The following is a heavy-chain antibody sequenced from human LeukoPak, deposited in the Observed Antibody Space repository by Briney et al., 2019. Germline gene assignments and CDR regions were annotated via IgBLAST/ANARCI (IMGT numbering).Heavy chain of an antibody. D-gene: IGHD6-6*01. V-gene: IGHV3-23*01. J-gene: IGHJ4*02. CDR3: AKLYSSSYGFDY. CDR1: GFTFSSYA. CDR2: ISGSGGST. Sequence: GGSLRLSCAASGFTFSSYAMSWVRQAPGKGLEWVSAISGSGGSTYYADSVKGRFTISRDNSKNTLYLQMNSPRAEDTAVYYCAKLYSSSYGFDYWGQGTLVTVSS.